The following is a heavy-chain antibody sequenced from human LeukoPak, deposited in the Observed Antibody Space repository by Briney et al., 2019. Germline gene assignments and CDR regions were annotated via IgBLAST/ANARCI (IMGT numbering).Heavy chain of an antibody. J-gene: IGHJ4*02. CDR3: AVGYSSSWYTPPRFDY. CDR1: GGSISSSSYY. D-gene: IGHD6-13*01. V-gene: IGHV4-61*01. CDR2: IYYSGST. Sequence: SETLSLTCTVSGGSISSSSYYWSWIRQPPGKGLEWIGYIYYSGSTNYNPSLKSRVTISVDTSKNQFSLKLSSVTAADTAVYYCAVGYSSSWYTPPRFDYWGQGTLVTVSS.